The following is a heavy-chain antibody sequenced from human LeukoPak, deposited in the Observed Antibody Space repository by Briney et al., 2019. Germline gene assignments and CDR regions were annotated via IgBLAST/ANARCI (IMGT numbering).Heavy chain of an antibody. J-gene: IGHJ3*02. CDR2: INPNSGGT. V-gene: IGHV1-2*02. CDR1: GYTFTGYY. CDR3: ARGHDSSGWYDAFDI. Sequence: GASVKVSCKASGYTFTGYYMHWVRQAPGQGLEWMGWINPNSGGTNYAQKFQGRVTMTRDTSISTAYMELSRLRSDDTAVNYCARGHDSSGWYDAFDIWGQGTMVTVSS. D-gene: IGHD6-19*01.